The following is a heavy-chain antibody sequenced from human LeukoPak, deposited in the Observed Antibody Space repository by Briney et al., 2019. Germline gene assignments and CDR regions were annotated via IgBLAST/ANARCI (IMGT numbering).Heavy chain of an antibody. CDR3: AKDRYYGSGTSDFDY. V-gene: IGHV3-21*01. CDR2: ISSSSSYI. J-gene: IGHJ4*02. D-gene: IGHD3-10*01. CDR1: GFTFSSYS. Sequence: GGSLRLSCAASGFTFSSYSMNWVRQAPGKGLEWVSSISSSSSYIYYADSVKGRFTISRDNAKNSLYLQMNSLRAEDTAVYYCAKDRYYGSGTSDFDYWGQGTLVTVSS.